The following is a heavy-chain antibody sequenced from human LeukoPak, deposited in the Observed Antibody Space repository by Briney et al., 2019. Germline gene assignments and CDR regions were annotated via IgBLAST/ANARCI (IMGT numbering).Heavy chain of an antibody. D-gene: IGHD3-10*01. V-gene: IGHV3-48*04. CDR1: GFTFSSYW. J-gene: IGHJ6*04. CDR2: ISSSGSTI. CDR3: ARTSITMVRGARNYYYYYGMDV. Sequence: GGSLRLSCAASGFTFSSYWMHWVRQAPGKGLEWVSYISSSGSTIYYADSVKGRFTISRDNAKNSLYLQMNSLRAEDTAVYYCARTSITMVRGARNYYYYYGMDVWGKGTTVTVSS.